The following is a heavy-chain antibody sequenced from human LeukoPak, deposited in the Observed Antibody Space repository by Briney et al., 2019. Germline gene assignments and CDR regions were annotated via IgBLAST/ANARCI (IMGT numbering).Heavy chain of an antibody. CDR3: ARGPHPHWPLGQF. Sequence: SETLSLTCEVNGGSFDDYHWTWIRQSPGEGLEWIGEINDSGSPLYSPSLRSRLTISVDTSKNQFSMTLTSVTVADTAVYYCARGPHPHWPLGQFWGQGSRVTVSS. V-gene: IGHV4-34*01. CDR2: INDSGSP. J-gene: IGHJ4*02. CDR1: GGSFDDYH. D-gene: IGHD3-16*01.